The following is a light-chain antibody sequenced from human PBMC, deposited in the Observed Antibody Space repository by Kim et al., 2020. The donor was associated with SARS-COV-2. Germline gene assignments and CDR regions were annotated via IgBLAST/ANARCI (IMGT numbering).Light chain of an antibody. CDR3: QQYGSPPRT. Sequence: SPGERATLSCRASQSVSSNYFAWYQQKPGQAPRLLLYGASNRATGIPDRFSGSGSGTDFTFTISRLEPEDFAMYYCQQYGSPPRTFGQGTKVDIK. J-gene: IGKJ1*01. V-gene: IGKV3-20*01. CDR2: GAS. CDR1: QSVSSNY.